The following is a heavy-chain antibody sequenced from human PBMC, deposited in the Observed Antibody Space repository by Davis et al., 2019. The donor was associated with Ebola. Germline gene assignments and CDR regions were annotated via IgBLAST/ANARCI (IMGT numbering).Heavy chain of an antibody. V-gene: IGHV3-74*01. CDR2: IKTDGSTT. J-gene: IGHJ6*02. Sequence: GESLKISCAASGFTFNNYYMHWVRQAPGKGLEWVARIKTDGSTTRYADSVKGRFTISRDNTKNTLYLQMNSLRGEDTAVYYCVRDTSHQLPHWLYYFYGMDVWGQGTTVTVSS. CDR1: GFTFNNYY. CDR3: VRDTSHQLPHWLYYFYGMDV. D-gene: IGHD2-2*01.